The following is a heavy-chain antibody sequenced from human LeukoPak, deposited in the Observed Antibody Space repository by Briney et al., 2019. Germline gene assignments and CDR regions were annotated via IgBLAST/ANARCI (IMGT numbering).Heavy chain of an antibody. CDR3: ATGAYYYDSSGYSRGYYFDY. D-gene: IGHD3-22*01. Sequence: ASVKVSCKVSGYTLTELSMHWVRQAPGKGLEWMGGSDPEDGETIYAQKFQGRVTMTEATSTDTAYMELSSLRSEDTAVYYCATGAYYYDSSGYSRGYYFDYWGQGTLVTVSS. V-gene: IGHV1-24*01. CDR1: GYTLTELS. CDR2: SDPEDGET. J-gene: IGHJ4*02.